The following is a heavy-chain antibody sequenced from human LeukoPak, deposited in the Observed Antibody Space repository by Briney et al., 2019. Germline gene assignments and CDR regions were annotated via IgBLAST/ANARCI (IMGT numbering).Heavy chain of an antibody. CDR1: GFTFSNAW. CDR3: ATDFYDST. J-gene: IGHJ5*02. V-gene: IGHV3-15*07. Sequence: PGGSLRLSCATSGFTFSNAWMNWVRQAPGKGLEWVGRIRSNSDGGTIDYAAPVKGRFTLSRDDSKATLYLQMNSLQTEDTAVYYCATDFYDSTWGQGTLVTVSS. D-gene: IGHD3-22*01. CDR2: IRSNSDGGTI.